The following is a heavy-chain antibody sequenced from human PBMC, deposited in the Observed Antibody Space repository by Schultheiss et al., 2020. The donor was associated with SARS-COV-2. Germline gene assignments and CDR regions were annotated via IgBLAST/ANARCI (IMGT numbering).Heavy chain of an antibody. D-gene: IGHD3-10*01. Sequence: SETLSLTCTVSGGSISSSSYYWGWIRQPPGKGLEWIGSIYYSGSTNYNPSLKSRVTMSVDTSKNQFSLKLSSVTAADTAVYYCARDHRGTGLPWFDPWGQGTLVTVSS. V-gene: IGHV4-39*07. CDR2: IYYSGST. CDR1: GGSISSSSYY. J-gene: IGHJ5*02. CDR3: ARDHRGTGLPWFDP.